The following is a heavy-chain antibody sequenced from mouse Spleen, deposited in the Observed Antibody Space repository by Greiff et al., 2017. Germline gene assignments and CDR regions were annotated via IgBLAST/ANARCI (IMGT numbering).Heavy chain of an antibody. Sequence: QVQLQQSGAELVRPGASVKLSCKASGYTFTDYYINWVKQRPGQGLEWIARIYPGSGNTYYNEKFKGKATLTAEKSSSTAYMQLSSLTSEDSAVYFCARDKGYSYAMDYWGQGTSVTVSS. CDR3: ARDKGYSYAMDY. D-gene: IGHD1-3*01. J-gene: IGHJ4*01. CDR1: GYTFTDYY. CDR2: IYPGSGNT. V-gene: IGHV1-76*01.